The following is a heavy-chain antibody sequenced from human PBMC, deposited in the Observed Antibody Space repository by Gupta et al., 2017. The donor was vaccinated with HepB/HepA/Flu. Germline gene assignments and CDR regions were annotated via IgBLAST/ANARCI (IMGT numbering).Heavy chain of an antibody. CDR2: IDWDDDK. V-gene: IGHV2-70*04. D-gene: IGHD1-1*01. CDR3: ARTTTGVFDF. Sequence: QVTLKESGPALVKPTQTLTLTCTFSGFSLSTRGMRVSWIRQPPGKALEWLARIDWDDDKFYSTSLKTRLTIAKDTSKNQVVLTMTNMDPVDTATYYCARTTTGVFDFWGQGTLVTVSS. J-gene: IGHJ4*02. CDR1: GFSLSTRGMR.